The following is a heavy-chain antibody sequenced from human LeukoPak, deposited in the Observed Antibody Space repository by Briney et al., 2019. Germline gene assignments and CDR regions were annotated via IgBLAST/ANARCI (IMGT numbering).Heavy chain of an antibody. V-gene: IGHV3-11*01. J-gene: IGHJ6*02. CDR2: ISSSGSTI. CDR1: GFTFSDYY. CDR3: ASTGGLAAAGKKESGYYYYGMDV. Sequence: PGGSLRLSCAASGFTFSDYYMSWIRQAPGKGLEWVSYISSSGSTIYYADSVKGRFTISRDNAKNSLYLQMNSLRAEDTAVYYCASTGGLAAAGKKESGYYYYGMDVWGQGTMVTVSS. D-gene: IGHD6-13*01.